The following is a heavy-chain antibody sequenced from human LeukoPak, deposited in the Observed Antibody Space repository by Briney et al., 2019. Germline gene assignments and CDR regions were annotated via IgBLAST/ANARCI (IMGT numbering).Heavy chain of an antibody. V-gene: IGHV4-4*07. J-gene: IGHJ1*01. CDR1: GGSISSYY. CDR2: IYTSGSP. Sequence: SETLSLTCTVSGGSISSYYWSWIRQPAGKGLEWIGRIYTSGSPNYNPSLKSRVTMSVDTSKNQFSLKLSSVSAADTAVYYCARRMQLTRWAYFQHWGQGTLVTVSS. CDR3: ARRMQLTRWAYFQH. D-gene: IGHD5-18*01.